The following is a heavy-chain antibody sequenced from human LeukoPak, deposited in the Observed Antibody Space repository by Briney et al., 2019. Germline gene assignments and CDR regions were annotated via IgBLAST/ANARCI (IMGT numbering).Heavy chain of an antibody. Sequence: GGSLRLSCAASGFTFGSYSMHWVRQAPGKGLEWVSRINSDGSSTSYAYSVRGRFTTSRDNTKTTLFLQKSRLRADTTAYYYCARKKAKDYYYCYYGMDVWGQGTTVTVSS. CDR2: INSDGSST. CDR1: GFTFGSYS. J-gene: IGHJ6*02. V-gene: IGHV3-74*01. D-gene: IGHD4/OR15-4a*01. CDR3: ARKKAKDYYYCYYGMDV.